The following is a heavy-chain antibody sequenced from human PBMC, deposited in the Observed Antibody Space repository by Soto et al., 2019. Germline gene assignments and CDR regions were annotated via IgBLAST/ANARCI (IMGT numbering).Heavy chain of an antibody. CDR3: AADLGPYYDILTGYTNFDY. D-gene: IGHD3-9*01. V-gene: IGHV1-58*01. J-gene: IGHJ4*02. CDR2: IVVGSGNT. Sequence: SVKVSCKASGFTFTSSAVQWVRQARGQRLEGIGWIVVGSGNTNYAQKFQERVTITRDMSTSTAYMELSSLRSEDTAVYYCAADLGPYYDILTGYTNFDYWGQG. CDR1: GFTFTSSA.